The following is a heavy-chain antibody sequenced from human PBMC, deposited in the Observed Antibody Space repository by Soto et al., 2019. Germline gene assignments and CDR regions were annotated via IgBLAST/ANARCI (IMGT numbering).Heavy chain of an antibody. D-gene: IGHD1-20*01. CDR2: ISNRGST. V-gene: IGHV4-39*01. CDR3: PRAFGSYNYKYFDP. CDR1: GGCLSSTTFY. J-gene: IGHJ5*02. Sequence: SETRCLTCSVSGGCLSSTTFYWCWIRQPTRQGLELIGSISNRGSTSSNPSLKRRGTISLDTSKSQSSLRLTSVSAPDPAVYYCPRAFGSYNYKYFDPWGPETLLTVSS.